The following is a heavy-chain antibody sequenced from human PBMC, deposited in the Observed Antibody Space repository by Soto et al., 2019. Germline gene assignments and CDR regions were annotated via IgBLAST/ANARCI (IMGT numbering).Heavy chain of an antibody. J-gene: IGHJ5*02. D-gene: IGHD5-12*01. CDR2: INHSGST. CDR3: ARVRRSYRGYRGQFRWFAP. V-gene: IGHV4-34*01. Sequence: SETLSLTCAVYGGSFSGYYWSCIRQPPGKGLEWIGEINHSGSTNDNPSLKIRVTISVATSKNQFSLKLNSVTAADTAVYYCARVRRSYRGYRGQFRWFAPWGQGTLVTVS. CDR1: GGSFSGYY.